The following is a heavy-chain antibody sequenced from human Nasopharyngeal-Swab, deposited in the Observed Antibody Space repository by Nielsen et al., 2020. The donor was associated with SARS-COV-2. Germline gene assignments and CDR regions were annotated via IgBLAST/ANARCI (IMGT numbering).Heavy chain of an antibody. D-gene: IGHD4-11*01. V-gene: IGHV4-61*02. CDR2: IYTGGST. Sequence: SETLSLTCTVSGGSISSGSYYWSWIRQPAGKGLEWIGRIYTGGSTNYNPSLKSRVTISVDTSKNQFSLKLSSVTAADTAVYYCARDGDYTDVWGQGTTVTVSS. J-gene: IGHJ6*02. CDR3: ARDGDYTDV. CDR1: GGSISSGSYY.